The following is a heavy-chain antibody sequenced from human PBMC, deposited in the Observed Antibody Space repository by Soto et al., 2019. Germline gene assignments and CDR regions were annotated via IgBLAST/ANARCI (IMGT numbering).Heavy chain of an antibody. V-gene: IGHV3-23*01. CDR1: GFTFSNYG. Sequence: EVQLLESGGGLLQPGGSLRLSCAVSGFTFSNYGMSWVRQAPGKGLEWVAVTSGSGDTTYYADSVKGRFTISRDNSKNTLYVQINSLRADDTAVYYCAKDLGYDGSGIEIWGQGTLVTVS. CDR2: TSGSGDTT. J-gene: IGHJ4*02. CDR3: AKDLGYDGSGIEI. D-gene: IGHD3-10*01.